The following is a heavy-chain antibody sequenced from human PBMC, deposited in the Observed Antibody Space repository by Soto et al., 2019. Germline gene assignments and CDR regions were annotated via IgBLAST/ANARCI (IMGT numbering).Heavy chain of an antibody. CDR3: AGGPRVRGVIIYYYYYYMDV. CDR1: GYTFTSYD. V-gene: IGHV1-8*01. J-gene: IGHJ6*03. D-gene: IGHD3-10*01. CDR2: MNPNSGNT. Sequence: ASVKVSCKASGYTFTSYDINWVRQATGQGLEWMGWMNPNSGNTGYAQKFQGRVTMTRNTSISTAYMELSSLRSEDTAVYYCAGGPRVRGVIIYYYYYYMDVWGKGTTVTVSS.